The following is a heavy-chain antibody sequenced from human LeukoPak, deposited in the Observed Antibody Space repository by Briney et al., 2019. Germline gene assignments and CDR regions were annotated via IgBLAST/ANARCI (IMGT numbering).Heavy chain of an antibody. J-gene: IGHJ4*02. CDR3: ARVTYYDSSGYYGGDFDY. V-gene: IGHV1-46*01. CDR2: INPSGGST. D-gene: IGHD3-22*01. Sequence: ASVKVSCKASGYTFTSYYMHWVRQAPGQGLEWMGIINPSGGSTSYAQKFQGRVTMTGDTSTSTVYMELSSLRSEDTAVYYCARVTYYDSSGYYGGDFDYWGQGTLVTVSS. CDR1: GYTFTSYY.